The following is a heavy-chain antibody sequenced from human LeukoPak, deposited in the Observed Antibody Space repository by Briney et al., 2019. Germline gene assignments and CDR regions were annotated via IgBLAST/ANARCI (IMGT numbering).Heavy chain of an antibody. CDR2: INPNSGGT. CDR3: ARDAHLYSSGPSWFDP. D-gene: IGHD6-19*01. CDR1: GYTFTGYY. V-gene: IGHV1-2*02. Sequence: ASVKVSCKAFGYTFTGYYMHWVRQAPGQGLEWMGWINPNSGGTNYAQKFQGRVTMTRDTSISTAYMELSRLRSDDTAVYYCARDAHLYSSGPSWFDPWGQGTLVTVSS. J-gene: IGHJ5*02.